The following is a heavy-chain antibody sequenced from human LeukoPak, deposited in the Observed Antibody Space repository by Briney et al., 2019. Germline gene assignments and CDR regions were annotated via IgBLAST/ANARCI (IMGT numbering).Heavy chain of an antibody. D-gene: IGHD5-12*01. Sequence: GGSLRLSCAASGFTFSSYWMSWVRQAPGKGLEWVANIKQDGSEKYYVDSVKGRFTISRDNAKNSLYLQMNSLRAEDTAVYYCARDGSGYDYDSMEYFQHWGQGTLVTVSS. V-gene: IGHV3-7*01. CDR3: ARDGSGYDYDSMEYFQH. CDR1: GFTFSSYW. CDR2: IKQDGSEK. J-gene: IGHJ1*01.